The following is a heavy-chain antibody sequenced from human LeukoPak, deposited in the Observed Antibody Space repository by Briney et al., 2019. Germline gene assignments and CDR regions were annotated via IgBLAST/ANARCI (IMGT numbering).Heavy chain of an antibody. J-gene: IGHJ5*02. V-gene: IGHV1-8*03. D-gene: IGHD6-13*01. CDR1: GYTFTSYD. CDR2: MNPNSGNT. Sequence: VASVKVSCKASGYTFTSYDINWVRQATGQGLEWMGWMNPNSGNTGYAQKFQGRVTITRNTSISTAYMELSSLRSEDTAVYYCARGIAAAGTYWFDPWGQGTLVTVSS. CDR3: ARGIAAAGTYWFDP.